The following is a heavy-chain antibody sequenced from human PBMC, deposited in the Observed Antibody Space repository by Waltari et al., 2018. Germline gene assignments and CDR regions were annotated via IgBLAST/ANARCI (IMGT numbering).Heavy chain of an antibody. Sequence: QVQLVESGGGVVQPGRSLRLSCAASGFTFSSYAMHWVRQAPGKGLEWVAVISHDGSSKKYVDSVEGRFTISRDNDKDTLYLQVTSLRAEDTAVYYCAKDRYGWGGYSDSWGQGTLVTVSS. V-gene: IGHV3-30*18. CDR1: GFTFSSYA. J-gene: IGHJ4*02. D-gene: IGHD3-10*01. CDR3: AKDRYGWGGYSDS. CDR2: ISHDGSSK.